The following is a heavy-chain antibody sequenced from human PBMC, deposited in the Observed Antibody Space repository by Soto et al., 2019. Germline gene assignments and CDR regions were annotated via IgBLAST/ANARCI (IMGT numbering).Heavy chain of an antibody. CDR3: ARANYDFWSGYPLLHGMDV. J-gene: IGHJ6*02. CDR1: GGSFIVYD. V-gene: IGHV4-34*01. CDR2: INHSGST. D-gene: IGHD3-3*01. Sequence: SATLRRTCTFYGGSFIVYDVSLIRQTPGKGLEWIGEINHSGSTNYNPSLKSRVTISVDTSKNQFSLKVSSVTAADTAVYYCARANYDFWSGYPLLHGMDVWGQGTTVTVSS.